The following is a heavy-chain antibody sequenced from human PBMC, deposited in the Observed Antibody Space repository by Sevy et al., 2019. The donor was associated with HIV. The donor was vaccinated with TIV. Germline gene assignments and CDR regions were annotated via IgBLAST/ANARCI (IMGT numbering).Heavy chain of an antibody. J-gene: IGHJ1*01. V-gene: IGHV3-23*01. CDR2: ISGSGGST. D-gene: IGHD3-22*01. Sequence: GGSLRLSCVASGFTFSDYWMTWVRQAPGKGLEWVSAISGSGGSTYYADSVKGRFTISRDNSKNTLYLQMNSLRAEDTAVYYCAKDLGYYDSSGYYFESEYFQHWGQGTLVTVSS. CDR1: GFTFSDYW. CDR3: AKDLGYYDSSGYYFESEYFQH.